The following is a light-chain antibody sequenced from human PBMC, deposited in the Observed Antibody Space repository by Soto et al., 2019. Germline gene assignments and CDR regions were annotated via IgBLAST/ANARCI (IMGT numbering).Light chain of an antibody. V-gene: IGKV3-15*01. J-gene: IGKJ1*01. Sequence: EVLMTQSPDTLYVSPGERVTLSCRASQSVSDNLAWYQQKPGQGPRLLVYRASTRTLGIPARFSGSGSGTEFTLTINSLQTEDFGLYYCQQYNSWPRTFGQRTNVDIK. CDR1: QSVSDN. CDR3: QQYNSWPRT. CDR2: RAS.